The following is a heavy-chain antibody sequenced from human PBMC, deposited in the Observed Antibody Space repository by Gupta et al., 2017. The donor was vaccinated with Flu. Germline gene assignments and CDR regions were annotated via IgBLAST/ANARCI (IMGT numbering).Heavy chain of an antibody. J-gene: IGHJ4*02. D-gene: IGHD2-21*01. V-gene: IGHV2-70*01. CDR2: IDWDDDK. CDR3: ALNVERGECFIREY. CDR1: GFSLSTTPMC. Sequence: QVTLRESGPALVKPTQTLTLTCTFSGFSLSTTPMCVSWIRQPPGEAPEWLALIDWDDDKYYSTSLKTRLTSSKDTSKNQVVLTMNNMDPVDTATYYCALNVERGECFIREYWGQGTLVTVSS.